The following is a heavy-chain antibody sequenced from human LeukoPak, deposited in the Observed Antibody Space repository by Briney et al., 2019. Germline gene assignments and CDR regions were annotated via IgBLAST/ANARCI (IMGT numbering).Heavy chain of an antibody. CDR2: ISSSSSYI. J-gene: IGHJ4*02. CDR1: GFTFSSYS. D-gene: IGHD2-21*02. CDR3: ARDRDAKGHYFDY. Sequence: GGSLRLSCAASGFTFSSYSMNWVRQAPGKGLEWVSSISSSSSYIYYADSVKGRFTISRDNAKNSLYLQMNSLRAEDTAVYYCARDRDAKGHYFDYWGQGTLVTVSS. V-gene: IGHV3-21*01.